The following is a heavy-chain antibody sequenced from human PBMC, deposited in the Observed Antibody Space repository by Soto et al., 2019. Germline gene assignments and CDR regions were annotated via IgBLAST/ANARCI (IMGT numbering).Heavy chain of an antibody. J-gene: IGHJ6*02. V-gene: IGHV1-46*01. CDR3: ARVRWNDGMTHYYGMDV. CDR1: GYTFTSYY. D-gene: IGHD1-1*01. CDR2: INPSGGST. Sequence: QVQLAQSGAEVKKPGASVKVSCKASGYTFTSYYMHWVRQAPGQGLEWMGIINPSGGSTSYAQKFQGRVTMTRDTSTSTVYMELSSLRSEDTAVYYCARVRWNDGMTHYYGMDVWGQGTTVTVSS.